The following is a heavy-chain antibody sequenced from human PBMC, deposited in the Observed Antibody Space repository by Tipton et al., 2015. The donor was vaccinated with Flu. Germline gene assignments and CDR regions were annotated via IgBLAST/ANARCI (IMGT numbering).Heavy chain of an antibody. J-gene: IGHJ6*03. CDR2: IYYSGST. D-gene: IGHD3-3*01. CDR3: AGGLRSSYYMDV. V-gene: IGHV4-59*01. Sequence: TLSLTCTVSGGSISSYYWSWIRQPPGKGLEWIGYIYYSGSTNYNPSLKSRVTISVDTSKNQFSLKLSSVTAADTAVYYCAGGLRSSYYMDVWGKGTTVTVSS. CDR1: GGSISSYY.